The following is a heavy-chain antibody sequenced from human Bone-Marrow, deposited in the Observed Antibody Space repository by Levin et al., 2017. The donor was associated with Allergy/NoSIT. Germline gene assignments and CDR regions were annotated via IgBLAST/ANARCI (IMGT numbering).Heavy chain of an antibody. J-gene: IGHJ4*02. CDR1: GGSISSGGTY. Sequence: SQTLSLTCTVSGGSISSGGTYWSWIRQHPGKGLEWIGYIYSSGSTYYSPSLKSRLTISIDTSKNQFSLNLRSVTAADTAVYYCARGPLMADSSFDYWGQGALVTVSS. CDR3: ARGPLMADSSFDY. D-gene: IGHD3-22*01. CDR2: IYSSGST. V-gene: IGHV4-31*03.